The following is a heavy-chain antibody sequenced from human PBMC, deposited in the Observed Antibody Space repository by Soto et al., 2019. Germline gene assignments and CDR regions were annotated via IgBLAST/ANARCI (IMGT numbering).Heavy chain of an antibody. V-gene: IGHV1-69*08. J-gene: IGHJ5*02. Sequence: QVQLVQSGAEVKKPGSSVKVSCKASGGTFSSYTISWVRQAPGQGLEWMGRIIPNLGIANYAQKFQGRATITADKSTSTAYRELSSLRSEDTAVYYCAREDRKGFGGIDPWGQGTLVTVSS. D-gene: IGHD3-10*01. CDR1: GGTFSSYT. CDR3: AREDRKGFGGIDP. CDR2: IIPNLGIA.